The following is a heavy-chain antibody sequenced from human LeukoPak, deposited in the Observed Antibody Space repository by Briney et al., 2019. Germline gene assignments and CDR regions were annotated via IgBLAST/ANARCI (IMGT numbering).Heavy chain of an antibody. CDR2: ISGSGDST. CDR1: GFTFSSYA. Sequence: GGSLRLSCAASGFTFSSYAMSWVRQAPGKGLEWVSAISGSGDSTYYTDSVKGRFTISRDNSKNTLYLQMNSLRAEDTAVYYCARGPYSSGWYGLDYWGQGSLVTVSS. V-gene: IGHV3-23*01. J-gene: IGHJ4*02. D-gene: IGHD6-19*01. CDR3: ARGPYSSGWYGLDY.